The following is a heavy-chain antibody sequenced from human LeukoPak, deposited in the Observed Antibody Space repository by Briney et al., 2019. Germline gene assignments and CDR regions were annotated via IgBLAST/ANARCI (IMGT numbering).Heavy chain of an antibody. CDR1: GGSISSGSYY. V-gene: IGHV4-31*03. CDR2: IYYSGST. CDR3: ARGPLDDSSGYYYDYYYYYGMDV. Sequence: SSQTLSLTCTVSGGSISSGSYYWSWIRQHPGKGLEWIGYIYYSGSTYYNPSLKSRVTISVDTSKNQFSLKLSSVTAADTAVYYCARGPLDDSSGYYYDYYYYYGMDVWGQGTTVTVSS. J-gene: IGHJ6*02. D-gene: IGHD3-22*01.